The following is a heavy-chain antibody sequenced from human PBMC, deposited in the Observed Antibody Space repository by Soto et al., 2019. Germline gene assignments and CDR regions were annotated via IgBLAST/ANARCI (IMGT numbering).Heavy chain of an antibody. Sequence: ASVKVSCKASGGAFSSYAISWVRQAPGQGLEWKGGIIPIFGSSKYAQKFQGRVTITADESTSTAYMELSSLRSEDTAVYFCATLWTRIRLSGGYAIVAFHIWGQGIMVTVS. CDR1: GGAFSSYA. CDR3: ATLWTRIRLSGGYAIVAFHI. CDR2: IIPIFGSS. D-gene: IGHD2-15*01. V-gene: IGHV1-69*13. J-gene: IGHJ3*02.